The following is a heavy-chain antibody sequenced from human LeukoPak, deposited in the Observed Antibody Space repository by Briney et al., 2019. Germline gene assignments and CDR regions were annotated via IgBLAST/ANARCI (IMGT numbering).Heavy chain of an antibody. J-gene: IGHJ4*02. V-gene: IGHV1-2*02. Sequence: ASVKVSCKASGYTFTGYYMHWVRQAPGQGLEWMGWINPNSGGTNYAQKFQGRVTMTRDTSISTAYMELRSLRSDDTAVYYCARDVGYYDSRLDYWGQGTLVTVSS. D-gene: IGHD3-22*01. CDR2: INPNSGGT. CDR1: GYTFTGYY. CDR3: ARDVGYYDSRLDY.